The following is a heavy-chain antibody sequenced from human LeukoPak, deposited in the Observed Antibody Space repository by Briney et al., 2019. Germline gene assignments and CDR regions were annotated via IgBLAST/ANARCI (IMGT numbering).Heavy chain of an antibody. D-gene: IGHD6-13*01. CDR1: GFTFDDYG. V-gene: IGHV3-7*01. J-gene: IGHJ4*02. Sequence: GGSLRLSCAASGFTFDDYGMSWVRQAPGKGLEWVANIKQDGSEKYYVDSVKGRFTISRDNAKNSLYLQMNSLRAEDTAVYYCARDRGIAAAGTLTYFDYWGQGTLVTVSS. CDR3: ARDRGIAAAGTLTYFDY. CDR2: IKQDGSEK.